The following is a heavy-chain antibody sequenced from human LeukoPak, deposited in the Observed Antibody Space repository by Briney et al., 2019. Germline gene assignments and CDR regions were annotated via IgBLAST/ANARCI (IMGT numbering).Heavy chain of an antibody. CDR3: ARNGGSYSFDY. Sequence: SETLSITCTVSGGSISSYYWSWLRQPTGKGLEWIGYIDNSGRTNYNPSLKSRVTISLDTSKNQFSLKLSSVTAADTAVYSCARNGGSYSFDYWGQGTLVTVSS. J-gene: IGHJ4*02. CDR1: GGSISSYY. CDR2: IDNSGRT. D-gene: IGHD1-26*01. V-gene: IGHV4-59*01.